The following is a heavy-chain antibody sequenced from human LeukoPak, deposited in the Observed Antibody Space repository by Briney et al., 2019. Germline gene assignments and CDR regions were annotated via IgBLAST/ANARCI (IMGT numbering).Heavy chain of an antibody. CDR2: INRDGSAG. V-gene: IGHV3-7*01. CDR3: VGHNY. Sequence: GGSLRLSCAASGFTLSAFWMHWVRQAPGKGLEWVANINRDGSAGYYVDSVRGRFTISRDNAKNSLFLQMNSLRAEDTAVYYCVGHNYWGQGTLVTVSS. J-gene: IGHJ4*02. CDR1: GFTLSAFW.